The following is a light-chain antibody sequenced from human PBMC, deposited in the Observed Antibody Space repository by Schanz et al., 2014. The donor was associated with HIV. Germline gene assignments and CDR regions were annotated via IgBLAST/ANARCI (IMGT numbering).Light chain of an antibody. CDR2: DVN. V-gene: IGLV2-8*01. CDR1: DRDISDNNY. Sequence: QSALTQPPSASGSPGQSVTISCTGSDRDISDNNYVSWYQQHPGKAPKLMIYDVNKRPSAVPDRFSGSKSGNTASLSISGLQSEDEADYCCAVWDDSLSGYVFGTGTKLTVL. J-gene: IGLJ1*01. CDR3: AVWDDSLSGYV.